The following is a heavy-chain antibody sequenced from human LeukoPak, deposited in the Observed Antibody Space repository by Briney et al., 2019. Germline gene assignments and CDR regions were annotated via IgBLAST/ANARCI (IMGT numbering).Heavy chain of an antibody. V-gene: IGHV3-23*01. Sequence: PGGSLRLSCAATGFTFSSYAMSWVRQAPGKGLEWVSAISGSGGSTYYADSVKGRFTISRDNSKNTLYLQMNSLRAEDTAVYYCAKTEWELLTGSLGYWGQGTLVTVSS. CDR1: GFTFSSYA. CDR3: AKTEWELLTGSLGY. J-gene: IGHJ4*02. D-gene: IGHD1-26*01. CDR2: ISGSGGST.